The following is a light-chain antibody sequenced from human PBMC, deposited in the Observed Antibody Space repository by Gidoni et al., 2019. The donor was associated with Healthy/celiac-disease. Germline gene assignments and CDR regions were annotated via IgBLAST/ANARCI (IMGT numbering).Light chain of an antibody. Sequence: IVLTQSPGTPSLSPGERATLPCRASQSVSSSYLAWYQQKPGKAPRLLIYGASSRATGIPDRFSGSGSGTDFTLTISRLEPEDFAVYYCQQYGSSPWTFGQGTKVEIK. J-gene: IGKJ1*01. CDR2: GAS. CDR1: QSVSSSY. CDR3: QQYGSSPWT. V-gene: IGKV3-20*01.